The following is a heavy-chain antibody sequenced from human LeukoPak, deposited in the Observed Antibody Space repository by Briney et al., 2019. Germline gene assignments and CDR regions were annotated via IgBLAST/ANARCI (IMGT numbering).Heavy chain of an antibody. Sequence: GRSLRLSCAASGFTFSGYGMHWVRQAPGKGLEWVAVIWYDGSNKYYADSVKGRFTISRDNSKNTLYLQMNSLRAEDTAVYYCARARRYYGSGVKDAFDIWGQGTMVTVSS. CDR1: GFTFSGYG. CDR3: ARARRYYGSGVKDAFDI. V-gene: IGHV3-33*01. D-gene: IGHD3-10*01. CDR2: IWYDGSNK. J-gene: IGHJ3*02.